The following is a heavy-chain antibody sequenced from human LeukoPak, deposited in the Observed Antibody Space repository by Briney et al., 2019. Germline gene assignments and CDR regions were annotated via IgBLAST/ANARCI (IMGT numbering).Heavy chain of an antibody. Sequence: PSETLSLTCTVSGGSISSYYWSWIRQPAGKGLEWIGRIYTSGSTNYNPSLKGRVTMSVDTSKNQFSLKLSSVTAADTAVYYCARDYYRYSSGWYKVDAFDIWGQGTMVTVSS. CDR3: ARDYYRYSSGWYKVDAFDI. J-gene: IGHJ3*02. V-gene: IGHV4-4*07. CDR2: IYTSGST. CDR1: GGSISSYY. D-gene: IGHD6-19*01.